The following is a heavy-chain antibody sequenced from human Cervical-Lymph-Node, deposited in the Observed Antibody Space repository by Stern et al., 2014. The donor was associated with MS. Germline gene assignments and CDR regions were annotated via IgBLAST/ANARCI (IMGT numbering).Heavy chain of an antibody. J-gene: IGHJ4*02. CDR3: ARDEGIGGYFDY. Sequence: VQLVESGGGLVQPGRSLRLSCAASGFTFSSYGMRWVRQAPGKGLEWVAVIWSDGSDKYYADSVKGRFSISRDNSKNTLYLQMNSLRAEDTAVYYCARDEGIGGYFDYWGQGTLVTVSS. V-gene: IGHV3-33*01. CDR1: GFTFSSYG. D-gene: IGHD1-26*01. CDR2: IWSDGSDK.